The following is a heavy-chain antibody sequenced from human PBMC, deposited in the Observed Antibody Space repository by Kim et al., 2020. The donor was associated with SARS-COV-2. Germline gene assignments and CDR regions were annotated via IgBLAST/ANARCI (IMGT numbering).Heavy chain of an antibody. D-gene: IGHD1-1*01. J-gene: IGHJ4*02. CDR3: ARAGGGD. CDR1: GFPFSYSA. CDR2: ISEDGTDK. V-gene: IGHV3-30*04. Sequence: GGSLRLSCAASGFPFSYSAMHWLRQPPGERLEWLAFISEDGTDKNYRDSVGGRFTVSRDNSKSTLFLQMDTLSADDTAVYYCARAGGGDWGQGTLVTVSS.